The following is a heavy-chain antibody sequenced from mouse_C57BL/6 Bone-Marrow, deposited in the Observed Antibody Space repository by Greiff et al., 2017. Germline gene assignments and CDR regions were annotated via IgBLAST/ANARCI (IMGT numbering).Heavy chain of an antibody. J-gene: IGHJ2*01. CDR2: INPNNGGT. V-gene: IGHV1-22*01. CDR3: ASVGYYGSSYYFDY. CDR1: GYTFTDYN. Sequence: EVQLQQSGPELVKPGASVKMSCKASGYTFTDYNMHWVKQSHGKSLEWIGYINPNNGGTSYNQKFKGKATLTVNQSSSTAYMELRSLTSEDSAVYYCASVGYYGSSYYFDYWGQGTTLTVSS. D-gene: IGHD1-1*01.